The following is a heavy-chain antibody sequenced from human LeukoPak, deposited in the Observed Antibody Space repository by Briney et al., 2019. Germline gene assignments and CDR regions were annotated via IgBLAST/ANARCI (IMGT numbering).Heavy chain of an antibody. CDR1: GGSFSGYY. V-gene: IGHV4-34*01. CDR2: INHSGST. Sequence: SETLSLTCAVYGGSFSGYYWSWIGQPPGKGLEWIGEINHSGSTNYNPSLKSRVTISVDTSKNQFSLKLSSVTAADTAVYYCARGHHSALGYCSGGSCFLDYWGQGTLVTVSS. J-gene: IGHJ4*02. D-gene: IGHD2-15*01. CDR3: ARGHHSALGYCSGGSCFLDY.